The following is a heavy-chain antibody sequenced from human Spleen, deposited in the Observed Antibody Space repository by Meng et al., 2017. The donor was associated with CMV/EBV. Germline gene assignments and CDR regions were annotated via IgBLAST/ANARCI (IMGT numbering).Heavy chain of an antibody. J-gene: IGHJ4*02. D-gene: IGHD1-7*01. Sequence: KVSCKASGGPFTRFGFSWVRQAPGQGLEWMGAIIPTLRTANYAAKFQGRVTITADTSTSTVYMDLSSLRSDDTAVYYCARRWIGGTTYDYWGQGTLVTVSS. CDR2: IIPTLRTA. CDR3: ARRWIGGTTYDY. V-gene: IGHV1-69*06. CDR1: GGPFTRFG.